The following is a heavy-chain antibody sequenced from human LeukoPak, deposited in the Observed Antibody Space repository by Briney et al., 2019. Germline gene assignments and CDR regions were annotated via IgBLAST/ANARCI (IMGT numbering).Heavy chain of an antibody. CDR3: ARGRSSGYYFVYYYGMDV. V-gene: IGHV4-39*01. Sequence: SETLSLTCTVSSASISSTNYNWGWLRQPPGKGPEWIGNIYFSGTTYYNPSLKSRVIISVDTSKSQFSLKLNSVTAADTAVYYCARGRSSGYYFVYYYGMDVWGQGTTVTVSS. J-gene: IGHJ6*02. D-gene: IGHD3-22*01. CDR1: SASISSTNYN. CDR2: IYFSGTT.